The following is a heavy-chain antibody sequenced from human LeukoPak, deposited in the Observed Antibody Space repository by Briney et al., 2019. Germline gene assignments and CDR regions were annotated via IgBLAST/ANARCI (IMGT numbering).Heavy chain of an antibody. D-gene: IGHD3-10*01. J-gene: IGHJ4*02. CDR2: IKSKTKTDGGTT. CDR3: TTDDSGVGND. Sequence: SGGSLRLSCAASGFTLSKVWMSWVRQAPGKGLEWVGRIKSKTKTDGGTTDYAAPVKGRFTVSRDDSKNTLYLQMNSPKTEDTGVYYCTTDDSGVGNDWGQGTLVTVPS. V-gene: IGHV3-15*01. CDR1: GFTLSKVW.